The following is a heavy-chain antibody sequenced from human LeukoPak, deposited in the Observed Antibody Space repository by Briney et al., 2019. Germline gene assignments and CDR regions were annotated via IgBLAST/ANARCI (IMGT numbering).Heavy chain of an antibody. J-gene: IGHJ4*02. CDR1: GFTFSTYG. V-gene: IGHV3-30*18. Sequence: GGSLRLSCAASGFTFSTYGMHWVRQAPGKGLEWVALISFDGSEKYYADSVKGRFTISRDNSKNTFYLQMNSLKPEDTAVYYCAKSGGDIGGGSFDYWGQGTLVTVSS. CDR2: ISFDGSEK. D-gene: IGHD3-16*01. CDR3: AKSGGDIGGGSFDY.